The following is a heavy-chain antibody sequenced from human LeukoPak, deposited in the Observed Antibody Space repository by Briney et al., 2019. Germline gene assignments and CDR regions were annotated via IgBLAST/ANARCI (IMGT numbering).Heavy chain of an antibody. CDR2: ITTTGGST. CDR1: GFTFSTYV. CDR3: VRRTSPPSYDY. D-gene: IGHD6-6*01. J-gene: IGHJ4*02. Sequence: GGSLTLSCSASGFTFSTYVMHWVRQAPGKGLESVSAITTTGGSTYHADSVKGRFTISRDTSKNTLYLQMSGLRTEDTAVYYCVRRTSPPSYDYWGQGTLVTVSS. V-gene: IGHV3-64D*06.